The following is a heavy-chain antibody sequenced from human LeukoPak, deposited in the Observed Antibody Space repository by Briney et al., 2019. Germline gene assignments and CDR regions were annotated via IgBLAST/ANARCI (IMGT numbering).Heavy chain of an antibody. CDR2: IYTSGST. CDR3: ARDQYYYDSSGYENLNWFDP. J-gene: IGHJ5*02. Sequence: PSETLSLTCTVSGGSISSYYWSWIRQPAAKGLEWIGRIYTSGSTNYNPSLKSRVTMSVDTSKNQFSLKLRSVTAADTAVYYCARDQYYYDSSGYENLNWFDPWGQETLVTVSS. CDR1: GGSISSYY. D-gene: IGHD3-22*01. V-gene: IGHV4-4*07.